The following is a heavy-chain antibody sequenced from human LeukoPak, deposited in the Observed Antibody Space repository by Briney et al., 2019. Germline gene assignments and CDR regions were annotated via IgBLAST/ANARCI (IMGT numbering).Heavy chain of an antibody. V-gene: IGHV1-46*01. Sequence: ASVKVSCKVSGYTFTSYYMHWVRQAPGQGGEGMGMINPSGGSTSYAQKFQGRVTMTRDMSTSTVYMELSSLRSEDTAVYYCARGGRWLRLPDDYMRYFDYWGQGTLVTVSS. CDR3: ARGGRWLRLPDDYMRYFDY. D-gene: IGHD5-12*01. J-gene: IGHJ4*02. CDR2: INPSGGST. CDR1: GYTFTSYY.